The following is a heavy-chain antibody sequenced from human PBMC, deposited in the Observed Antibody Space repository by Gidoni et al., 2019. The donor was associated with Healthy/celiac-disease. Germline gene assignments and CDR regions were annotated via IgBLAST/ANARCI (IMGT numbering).Heavy chain of an antibody. CDR3: ARVFKLDYFDY. D-gene: IGHD6-13*01. J-gene: IGHJ4*02. V-gene: IGHV4-34*01. CDR1: GGSFSGYY. CDR2: INHSGST. Sequence: QVQLQQWGAGLLKPSETRSLTCAVDGGSFSGYYLSWIRQPPGKGLEWIGEINHSGSTNYIPSLKSRVTISVDTSKNQFSLKLSSVTAADTAVYYCARVFKLDYFDYWGQGTLVTVSS.